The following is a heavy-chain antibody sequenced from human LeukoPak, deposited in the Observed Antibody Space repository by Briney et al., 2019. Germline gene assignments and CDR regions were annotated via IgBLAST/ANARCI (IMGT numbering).Heavy chain of an antibody. D-gene: IGHD5-18*01. CDR2: IYPGDSDT. CDR1: GYSFTNYW. J-gene: IGHJ5*02. Sequence: GESLKISCKGSGYSFTNYWIGWVRQMPGKGLEWMGIIYPGDSDTRYSPSFQGQVTISVDKSISTAYLQWSSLKASDTAMYYCARGPYSYTSSATLGSCNWFDPWGQGSLVTVSS. V-gene: IGHV5-51*01. CDR3: ARGPYSYTSSATLGSCNWFDP.